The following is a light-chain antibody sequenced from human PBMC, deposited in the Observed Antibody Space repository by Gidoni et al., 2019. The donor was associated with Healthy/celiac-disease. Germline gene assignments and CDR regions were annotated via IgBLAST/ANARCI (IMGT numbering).Light chain of an antibody. J-gene: IGLJ2*01. CDR3: QVWDSSTVV. Sequence: SYELTQPLSVSVALGQTARITCGRNNIGSKNVHWYQQKPGQAPVLVIYRDNNRPSGIPERFSGSNSGNTATLTISRAQAGDEADYYCQVWDSSTVVFGGGTKLTVL. CDR1: NIGSKN. V-gene: IGLV3-9*01. CDR2: RDN.